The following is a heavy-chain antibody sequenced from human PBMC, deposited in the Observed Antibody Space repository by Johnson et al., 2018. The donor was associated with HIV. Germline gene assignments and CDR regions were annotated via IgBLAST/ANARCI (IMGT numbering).Heavy chain of an antibody. J-gene: IGHJ3*02. CDR3: TTDSFGVSRNAFDI. V-gene: IGHV3-15*01. D-gene: IGHD3-10*01. Sequence: EVQLVESGGGVVQPGRSLRLSCAASGFTFSSYAMHWVRQAPGKGLEWVGRIKSKTDGGTTDYGAPVKGRFTISRDDSKNTLYLQMNSLKTEDTAVYYCTTDSFGVSRNAFDIWGQGTMVTVSS. CDR1: GFTFSSYA. CDR2: IKSKTDGGTT.